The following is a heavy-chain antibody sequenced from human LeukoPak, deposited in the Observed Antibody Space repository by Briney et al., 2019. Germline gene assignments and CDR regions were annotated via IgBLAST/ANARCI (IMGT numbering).Heavy chain of an antibody. CDR2: ISPSGGST. J-gene: IGHJ4*02. CDR1: GYTFTDYY. V-gene: IGHV1-46*01. D-gene: IGHD6-13*01. Sequence: ASVKVSCKASGYTFTDYYVHWVRQAPGQGLEWMGIISPSGGSTSYAQRFQGRVTMTRDMSTSTVYMELSSLRSEDTAVYYCAGGRVSIDYWGQGTLVTVSS. CDR3: AGGRVSIDY.